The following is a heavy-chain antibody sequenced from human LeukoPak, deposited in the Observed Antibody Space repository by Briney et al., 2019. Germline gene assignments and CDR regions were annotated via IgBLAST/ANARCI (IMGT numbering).Heavy chain of an antibody. CDR2: ISYDGSNK. Sequence: GGSQRLSCAASGFTFSSYAMHWVRQAPGKGLEWVAVISYDGSNKYYADSVKGRFTISRDNSKNTLYLQMNSLRAEDTAVYYCARDEVGATYYWGQGTLVIVSS. D-gene: IGHD1-26*01. CDR3: ARDEVGATYY. J-gene: IGHJ4*02. CDR1: GFTFSSYA. V-gene: IGHV3-30-3*01.